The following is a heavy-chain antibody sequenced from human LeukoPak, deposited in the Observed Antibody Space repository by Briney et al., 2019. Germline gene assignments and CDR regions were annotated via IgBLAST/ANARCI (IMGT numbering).Heavy chain of an antibody. CDR2: INPSGGST. Sequence: ASVKVSCKASGYTFTSYYMHWVRQAPGQGLEWMGIINPSGGSTSYAQKFQGRVTMTRYTSTSTVYMELSSLRSEDTAVYYCARTWLRYSSSWYLDYWGQGTLVTVSS. V-gene: IGHV1-46*01. CDR3: ARTWLRYSSSWYLDY. CDR1: GYTFTSYY. J-gene: IGHJ4*02. D-gene: IGHD6-13*01.